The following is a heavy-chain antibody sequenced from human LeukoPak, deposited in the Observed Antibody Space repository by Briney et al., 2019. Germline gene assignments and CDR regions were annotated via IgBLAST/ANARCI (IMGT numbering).Heavy chain of an antibody. Sequence: PSETLSLTCTVSGGSVSSSSYYWGWIRQPPGKGLEWIGSIYYSGSTYYNPSLKSRVTISVDTSKNQFSLKLSSVTAADTAVYYCASTKWLRRGRWYFDLWGRGTLVTVSS. J-gene: IGHJ2*01. CDR1: GGSVSSSSYY. CDR2: IYYSGST. CDR3: ASTKWLRRGRWYFDL. V-gene: IGHV4-39*07. D-gene: IGHD5-12*01.